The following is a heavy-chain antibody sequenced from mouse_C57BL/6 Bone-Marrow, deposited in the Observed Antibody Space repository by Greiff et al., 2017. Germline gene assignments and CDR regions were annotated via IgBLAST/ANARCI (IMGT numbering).Heavy chain of an antibody. CDR1: GFSLSTSGMG. J-gene: IGHJ4*01. Sequence: QVTLKESGPGILQSSQTLSLTCSFSGFSLSTSGMGVSWSRQPSGKGLEWLAHIYWDDDKRYNPSLKSRLTISKDTSRNQVFLKITSVDTAATATYYCARRGGYYGYEAMDYWGQGTSVTVSS. D-gene: IGHD1-2*01. CDR2: IYWDDDK. CDR3: ARRGGYYGYEAMDY. V-gene: IGHV8-12*01.